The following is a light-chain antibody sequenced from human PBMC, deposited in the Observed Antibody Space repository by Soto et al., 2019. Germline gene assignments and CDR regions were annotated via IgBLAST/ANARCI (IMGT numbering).Light chain of an antibody. J-gene: IGKJ1*01. CDR2: GAS. CDR1: PAIASF. Sequence: IQLTQSPSSLSASVGDRVTITCRASPAIASFLAWYQQKPGTAPKLLIYGASTLQSGVPSRFSGSRSGTDYTLNTGSLQPEDFATYSCQQLNGSPCTLGQGTKVDIK. CDR3: QQLNGSPCT. V-gene: IGKV1-9*01.